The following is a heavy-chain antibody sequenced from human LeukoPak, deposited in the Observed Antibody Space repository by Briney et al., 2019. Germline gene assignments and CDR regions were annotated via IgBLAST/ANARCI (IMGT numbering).Heavy chain of an antibody. CDR1: GGSFSGYY. V-gene: IGHV4-34*01. J-gene: IGHJ4*02. CDR2: INHGGST. Sequence: SETLSLTCAVYGGSFSGYYWSWIRQPPGKGLEWIGEINHGGSTNYNPSLKSRVTISVDTSKNQFSLKLSSVTAADTAVYYCASSRLPYYFDYWGQGTLVTVSS. D-gene: IGHD5-12*01. CDR3: ASSRLPYYFDY.